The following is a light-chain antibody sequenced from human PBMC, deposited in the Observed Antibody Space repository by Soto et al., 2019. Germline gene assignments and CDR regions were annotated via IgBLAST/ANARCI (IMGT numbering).Light chain of an antibody. CDR2: SNG. CDR1: SSNIGSNY. V-gene: IGLV1-44*01. CDR3: ATWDDSLDAGV. J-gene: IGLJ3*02. Sequence: QSVLTQPPSVSGTPGQSVTISCSGTSSNIGSNYVNWYQQLPGTAPKLLIHSNGQRPSGVPDRFSGSKSGTSASLAISGLQSHDEADYYCATWDDSLDAGVFGGGTKLPVL.